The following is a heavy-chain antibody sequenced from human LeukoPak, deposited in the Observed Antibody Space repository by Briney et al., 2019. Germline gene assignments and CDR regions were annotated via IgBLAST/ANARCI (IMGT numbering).Heavy chain of an antibody. D-gene: IGHD4-17*01. V-gene: IGHV2-5*01. Sequence: ESGPTLVNPTQTLTLTCTFSGFSLSTSGVGVGWIRQPPGKALEWLALIYWNDDKRYSPSLKSRLTITKDTSKNQVVLTMTNMDPVDTATYYCAHSSLWTPHYGDDPWYFDYWGQGTLVTVSS. J-gene: IGHJ4*02. CDR2: IYWNDDK. CDR3: AHSSLWTPHYGDDPWYFDY. CDR1: GFSLSTSGVG.